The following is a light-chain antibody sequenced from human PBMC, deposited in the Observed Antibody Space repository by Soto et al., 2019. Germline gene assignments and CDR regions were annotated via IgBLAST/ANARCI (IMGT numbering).Light chain of an antibody. V-gene: IGLV2-14*01. CDR1: SSDVGGYNY. CDR3: TSYTSSSTLYV. J-gene: IGLJ1*01. CDR2: EVS. Sequence: QSVLTQPASVSGSPGQSITISCTGTSSDVGGYNYVSWYQQRPGKAPKLMIYEVSNRPSGGSHRFSGSRSGNTASLTISGLQAEDEADYYCTSYTSSSTLYVFGTGTKVTVL.